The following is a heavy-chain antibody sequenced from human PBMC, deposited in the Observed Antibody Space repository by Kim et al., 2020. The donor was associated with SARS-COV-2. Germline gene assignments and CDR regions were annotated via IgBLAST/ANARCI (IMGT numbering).Heavy chain of an antibody. CDR2: ISSSSSTI. CDR1: GFTFSSYS. Sequence: GGSLRLSCAASGFTFSSYSMNWVRQAPGKGLEWVSYISSSSSTIYYADSVKGRFTISRDNAKNSLYLQMNSLRDEDTAVYYCARVAPYSSSWSPGYWGQGTLVTVSS. CDR3: ARVAPYSSSWSPGY. V-gene: IGHV3-48*02. D-gene: IGHD6-13*01. J-gene: IGHJ4*02.